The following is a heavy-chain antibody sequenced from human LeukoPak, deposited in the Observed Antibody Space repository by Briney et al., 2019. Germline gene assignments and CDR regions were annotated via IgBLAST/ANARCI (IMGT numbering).Heavy chain of an antibody. CDR2: ISGSGGST. D-gene: IGHD3-9*01. CDR1: GFTFSSYA. V-gene: IGHV3-23*01. CDR3: AKAYYDILTGYYS. J-gene: IGHJ3*01. Sequence: GGSLRLSCAASGFTFSSYAMSWVRQAPGKGLERVSAISGSGGSTYYADSVKGRFTISRDNSKNTLYLQMNSLRAEDTAVYYCAKAYYDILTGYYSWGQGTMVTVSS.